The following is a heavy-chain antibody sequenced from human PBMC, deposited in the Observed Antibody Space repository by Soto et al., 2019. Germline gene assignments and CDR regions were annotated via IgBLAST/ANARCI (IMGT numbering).Heavy chain of an antibody. CDR2: ISSSSSHI. CDR3: ARDLAFGGVIDF. V-gene: IGHV3-11*06. CDR1: GFTFSDYY. D-gene: IGHD3-16*01. Sequence: TGGSLRLSCAASGFTFSDYYMSWIRQAPGKGLEWLSYISSSSSHIQYADSVKGRFTISRDNAKNSLYLQMDSLRAEDTAFYYCARDLAFGGVIDFWGQGILVTVSS. J-gene: IGHJ4*02.